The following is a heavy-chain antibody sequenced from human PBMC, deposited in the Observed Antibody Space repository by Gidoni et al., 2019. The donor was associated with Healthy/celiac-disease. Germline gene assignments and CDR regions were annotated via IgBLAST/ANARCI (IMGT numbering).Heavy chain of an antibody. CDR3: ARVNRAAAGAQFDY. CDR2: ISSSGSTI. J-gene: IGHJ4*02. CDR1: GFTFSSYE. V-gene: IGHV3-48*03. D-gene: IGHD6-13*01. Sequence: EVQLVESGGGLVQPGGSLRLSCAASGFTFSSYEMNWVRQAPGKGLEWVSYISSSGSTIYYADSVKGRFTISRDNAKNSLYLQMNSLRAEDTAVYYCARVNRAAAGAQFDYWGQGTLVTVSS.